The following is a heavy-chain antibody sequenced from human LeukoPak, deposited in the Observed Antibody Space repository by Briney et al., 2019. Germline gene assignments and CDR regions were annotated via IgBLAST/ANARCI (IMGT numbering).Heavy chain of an antibody. J-gene: IGHJ4*02. CDR1: GGSISSGGYY. D-gene: IGHD2-2*01. CDR2: IYYSGST. V-gene: IGHV4-31*03. Sequence: SETLSLTCTVSGGSISSGGYYWSWIHQHPGKGLEWIGYIYYSGSTYYNPSLKSRVTISVDTSKNQFSLKLSSVTAADTAVYYCARNSRVVPAHPFDYWGQGTLVTVSS. CDR3: ARNSRVVPAHPFDY.